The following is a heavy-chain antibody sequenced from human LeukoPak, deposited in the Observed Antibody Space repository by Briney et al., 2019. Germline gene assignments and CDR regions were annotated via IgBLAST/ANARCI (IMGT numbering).Heavy chain of an antibody. V-gene: IGHV3-7*04. CDR3: ARNSRYSFDI. CDR2: IKSDGSEK. J-gene: IGHJ3*02. D-gene: IGHD4-11*01. CDR1: GFTFSSYA. Sequence: PGGSLRLSCAASGFTFSSYAMSWVRQAPGKGLEWVAHIKSDGSEKYYVDSVKGRFTISRDNAKNSLYLPMNSLRAEDTAVYYCARNSRYSFDIWGQGTMVTVSS.